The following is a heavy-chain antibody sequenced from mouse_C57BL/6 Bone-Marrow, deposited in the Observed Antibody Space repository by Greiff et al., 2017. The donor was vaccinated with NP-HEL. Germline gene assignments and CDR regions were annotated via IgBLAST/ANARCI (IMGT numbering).Heavy chain of an antibody. CDR2: IHPSDSDT. Sequence: VKLQQPGAELVKPGASVKVSCKASGYTFTSYWMHWVKQRPGQGLEWIGRIHPSDSDTNYNQKFKGKATLTVDKSSSTAYMQLSSLTSEDSAVYYCAPHEIYYGYDYFDYWGQGTTLTVSS. D-gene: IGHD2-2*01. CDR3: APHEIYYGYDYFDY. V-gene: IGHV1-74*01. CDR1: GYTFTSYW. J-gene: IGHJ2*01.